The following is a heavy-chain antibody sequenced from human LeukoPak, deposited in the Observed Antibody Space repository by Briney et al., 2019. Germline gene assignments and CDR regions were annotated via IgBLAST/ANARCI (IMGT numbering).Heavy chain of an antibody. Sequence: GGSLRLSCAASGFTFSSYEMNWVRQAPGKGLEWISYISSSGSTMYYTDSVKGRFTISRDNAKNSLYLQMNSLRAEDTAIYYCASSSWYALDYWGQGTLVTVSS. V-gene: IGHV3-48*03. CDR1: GFTFSSYE. CDR2: ISSSGSTM. CDR3: ASSSWYALDY. J-gene: IGHJ4*02. D-gene: IGHD6-13*01.